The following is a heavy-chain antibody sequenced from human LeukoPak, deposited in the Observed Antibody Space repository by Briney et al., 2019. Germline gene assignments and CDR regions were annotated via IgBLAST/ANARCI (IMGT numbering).Heavy chain of an antibody. CDR3: ARDFSMIADTKADDAFDI. CDR2: VWYDGSNK. J-gene: IGHJ3*02. V-gene: IGHV3-33*01. Sequence: PGGSLRLSCAASGFTFSSYGMHWVRQAPGKGLEWVAVVWYDGSNKYYADSVKGRFTISRDNSKNTLYLQMNSLRDEDTAVYYCARDFSMIADTKADDAFDIWGQGTMVTV. D-gene: IGHD3-22*01. CDR1: GFTFSSYG.